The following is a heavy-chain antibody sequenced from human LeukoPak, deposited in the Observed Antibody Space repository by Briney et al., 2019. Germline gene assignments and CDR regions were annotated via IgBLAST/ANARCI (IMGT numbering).Heavy chain of an antibody. V-gene: IGHV3-48*01. CDR3: ARDAGNSGYGCDL. Sequence: GGSLRLSCAGSGFTFSSYWMNWARQAPGKGLEWVSHIRSSSETFYADSVKGRFTISRDNARNSLYLQMNNLRGEDTAIYYCARDAGNSGYGCDLWGQGTLVTVSS. J-gene: IGHJ5*02. CDR2: IRSSSET. D-gene: IGHD5-12*01. CDR1: GFTFSSYW.